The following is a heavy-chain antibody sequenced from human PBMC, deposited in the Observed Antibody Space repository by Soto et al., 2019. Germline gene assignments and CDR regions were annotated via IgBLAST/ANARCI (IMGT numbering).Heavy chain of an antibody. J-gene: IGHJ4*02. CDR1: GGSISSGDFY. CDR2: IYYSGSA. V-gene: IGHV4-30-4*01. CDR3: ARRVPGIATDS. Sequence: SETLSLTCTVSGGSISSGDFYWSWIRPPPGKGLEWVGYIYYSGSANYNPSLKSRVTISLDTTKNQFSLKLRSVTAADTAVYYCARRVPGIATDSWGQGTLVTVSS. D-gene: IGHD1-26*01.